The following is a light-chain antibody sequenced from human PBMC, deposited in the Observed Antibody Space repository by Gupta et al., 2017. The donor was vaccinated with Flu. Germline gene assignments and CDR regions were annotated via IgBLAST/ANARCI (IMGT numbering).Light chain of an antibody. CDR3: QQSYSTPYS. CDR2: AAS. CDR1: HNIFNS. V-gene: IGKV1-39*01. Sequence: DTLLTQSPSSLSASVGDRVTITCRASHNIFNSLNWFQQTPGKAPKLLIYAASNLQSGVPSRFSGSGSGTDFTLTISNLQPEDFGTYSCQQSYSTPYSFGQGTKLDIK. J-gene: IGKJ2*03.